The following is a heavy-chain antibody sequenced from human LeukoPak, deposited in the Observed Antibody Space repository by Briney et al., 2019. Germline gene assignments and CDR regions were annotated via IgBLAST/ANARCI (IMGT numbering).Heavy chain of an antibody. Sequence: GGSLRLSCAAPGFTFSSYAMHWVRQAPGKGLEWVAVISYDGSNKYYADSVKGRFTISRDNSKNTLYLQMNSLRAEDTAVYYCATHDDYGDYWRRLYCWGQGTLVTVSS. CDR1: GFTFSSYA. CDR2: ISYDGSNK. D-gene: IGHD4-17*01. CDR3: ATHDDYGDYWRRLYC. J-gene: IGHJ4*02. V-gene: IGHV3-30-3*01.